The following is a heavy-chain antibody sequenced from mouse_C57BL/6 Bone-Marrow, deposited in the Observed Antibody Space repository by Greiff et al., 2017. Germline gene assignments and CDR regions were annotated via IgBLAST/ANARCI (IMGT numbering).Heavy chain of an antibody. Sequence: VQLQQPGAELVMPGASVKLSCKASGYTFTSYWMHWVKQRPGQGLEWIGEIDPSDSYTNYNQKFKGKSTLTVDKSSSTAYMQLSSLTSEDSAVYCCGRQDYGISLSYWGQGTLVTASA. D-gene: IGHD1-1*01. V-gene: IGHV1-69*01. CDR2: IDPSDSYT. CDR1: GYTFTSYW. CDR3: GRQDYGISLSY. J-gene: IGHJ3*01.